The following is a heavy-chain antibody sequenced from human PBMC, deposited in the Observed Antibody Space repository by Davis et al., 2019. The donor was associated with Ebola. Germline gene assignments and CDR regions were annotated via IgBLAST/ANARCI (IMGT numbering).Heavy chain of an antibody. CDR2: INPNRGGT. V-gene: IGHV1-2*06. CDR3: AKKPGGVVVAATPAFDY. Sequence: AASVQVSCRASGYTFTDYYMHWVRHAPGQGLEWMGRINPNRGGTNYAQKFQGRVTMTRDTSISTAYMELSRLRSDDTAVYYCAKKPGGVVVAATPAFDYWGQGTLVTVSS. CDR1: GYTFTDYY. J-gene: IGHJ4*02. D-gene: IGHD2-15*01.